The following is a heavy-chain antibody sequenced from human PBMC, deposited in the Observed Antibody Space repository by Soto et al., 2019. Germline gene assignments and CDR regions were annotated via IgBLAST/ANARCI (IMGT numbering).Heavy chain of an antibody. D-gene: IGHD2-8*02. J-gene: IGHJ4*02. V-gene: IGHV4-39*07. CDR3: ARDKITGLFDY. CDR1: GGSISSSTFY. Sequence: LSLTCTVSGGSISSSTFYWGWIRQPPGKGLEWIGSVYYDGTTYYNPSLRSRVTISVDTSKNQFSLKLTSVTAADTAVYYCARDKITGLFDYWGQGTLVTVSS. CDR2: VYYDGTT.